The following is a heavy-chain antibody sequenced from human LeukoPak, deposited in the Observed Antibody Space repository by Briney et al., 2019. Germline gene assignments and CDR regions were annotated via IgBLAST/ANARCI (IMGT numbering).Heavy chain of an antibody. CDR3: VRGGTYCDSTCKGADY. CDR2: ISSSSSYI. CDR1: GFTFSSYS. J-gene: IGHJ4*02. V-gene: IGHV3-21*01. Sequence: GGSLRLSCAASGFTFSSYSMNWVRQAPGKGLEWVSSISSSSSYIYYANSVRGRFTIPRDNAKNSLDLQMNSLRAEDTAVYYCVRGGTYCDSTCKGADYWGQGTLVAASS. D-gene: IGHD2/OR15-2a*01.